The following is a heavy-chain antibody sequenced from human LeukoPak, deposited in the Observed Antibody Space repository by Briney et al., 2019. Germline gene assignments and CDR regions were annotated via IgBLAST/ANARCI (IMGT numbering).Heavy chain of an antibody. D-gene: IGHD2-15*01. CDR3: ARMSGYCSGGSCYGNNWFDP. V-gene: IGHV1-2*02. J-gene: IGHJ5*02. Sequence: ASVKVSCKASGYTFTGYYMHRVRQAPGQGLEWMGWINPNSGGTNYAQKFQGRVTITADESTSTAYMELSSLTSDDTAVYYCARMSGYCSGGSCYGNNWFDPWGQGTLVTVSS. CDR1: GYTFTGYY. CDR2: INPNSGGT.